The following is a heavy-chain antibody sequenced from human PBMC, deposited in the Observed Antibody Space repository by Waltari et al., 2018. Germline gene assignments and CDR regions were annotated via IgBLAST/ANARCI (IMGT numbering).Heavy chain of an antibody. Sequence: QVQLQESGPGLVKPSETLSLTCTVSGGSISSYYWSWIRQPPGKGLEWIGYIYHSGSTNYNPSLKSRVTISVDTSKNQFSLKLSSVTAADTAVYYCTRDRVSPPYYFDYWGQGTLVTVSS. J-gene: IGHJ4*02. CDR2: IYHSGST. CDR3: TRDRVSPPYYFDY. V-gene: IGHV4-59*01. D-gene: IGHD3-16*01. CDR1: GGSISSYY.